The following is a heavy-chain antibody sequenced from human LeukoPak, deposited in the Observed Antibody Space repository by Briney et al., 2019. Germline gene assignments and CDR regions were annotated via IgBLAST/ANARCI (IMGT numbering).Heavy chain of an antibody. CDR2: IYYSGST. CDR1: GGSISSGDYY. V-gene: IGHV4-30-4*01. Sequence: SETLSLTCTVSGGSISSGDYYWSWIRQPPGKGLEWIGYIYYSGSTYYNPSLKSRVTISVDTSKNQFSLKLSSVTAADTAVYYCATPLGAVIAVAVWGQGTMVTVSS. CDR3: ATPLGAVIAVAV. J-gene: IGHJ3*01. D-gene: IGHD6-19*01.